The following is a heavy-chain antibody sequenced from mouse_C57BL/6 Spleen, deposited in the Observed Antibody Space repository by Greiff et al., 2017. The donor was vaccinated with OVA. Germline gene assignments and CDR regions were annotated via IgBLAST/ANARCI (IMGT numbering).Heavy chain of an antibody. CDR1: GYAFSSYW. CDR2: IYPGDGDT. CDR3: ATGRVGSSERDYAMDY. V-gene: IGHV1-80*01. D-gene: IGHD1-1*01. J-gene: IGHJ4*01. Sequence: QVQLQQSGAELVKPGASVKISCKASGYAFSSYWMNWVKQRPGKGLEWIGQIYPGDGDTNYNGKFKGKATLTADKSSSTAYMQLSSLTSEDSAVYCCATGRVGSSERDYAMDYWGQGTSVTVSS.